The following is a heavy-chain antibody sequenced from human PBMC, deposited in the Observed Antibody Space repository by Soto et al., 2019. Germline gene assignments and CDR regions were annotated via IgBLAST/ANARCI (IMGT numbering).Heavy chain of an antibody. V-gene: IGHV3-23*01. CDR1: GFTFSSYA. J-gene: IGHJ5*02. Sequence: EVQLLESGGGLVQPGGSLRLSCAASGFTFSSYAMSWVRQAPGKGLEWVSAISGSGGSTYYADSVKGRFTISRDNSKNTLYLQRNSLRAEDTAVYYCAKDRSGVAARPGNWFDPWGQGTLFTVSS. CDR3: AKDRSGVAARPGNWFDP. D-gene: IGHD6-6*01. CDR2: ISGSGGST.